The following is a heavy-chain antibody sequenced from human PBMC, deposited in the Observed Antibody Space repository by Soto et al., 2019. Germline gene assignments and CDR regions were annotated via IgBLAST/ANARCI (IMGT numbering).Heavy chain of an antibody. Sequence: GGSLRLSCAAAGFTFSNAWTNCVRKAPGKWLEWVGRIKSKTDGGTTDYAAPVKGRFTISRDDSKNTLYLQMNSLKTEDTAVYYCTTWLDFWSGSGYGMDVWGQGTTVTVSS. D-gene: IGHD3-3*01. CDR1: GFTFSNAW. CDR2: IKSKTDGGTT. J-gene: IGHJ6*02. CDR3: TTWLDFWSGSGYGMDV. V-gene: IGHV3-15*07.